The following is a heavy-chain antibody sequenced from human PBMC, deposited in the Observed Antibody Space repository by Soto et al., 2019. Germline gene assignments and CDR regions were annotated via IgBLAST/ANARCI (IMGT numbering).Heavy chain of an antibody. J-gene: IGHJ4*02. V-gene: IGHV4-30-2*01. CDR1: GGSISSGGYS. CDR2: IYHSGST. CDR3: ARVGDGYNLHFDY. D-gene: IGHD5-12*01. Sequence: SETLSLTCAVSGGSISSGGYSWSWIRQPPGKGLEWIGYIYHSGSTYYNPSLKSRVTISVDRSKNQFSLKLSSVTAADTAVYYCARVGDGYNLHFDYWGQGTLVTVSS.